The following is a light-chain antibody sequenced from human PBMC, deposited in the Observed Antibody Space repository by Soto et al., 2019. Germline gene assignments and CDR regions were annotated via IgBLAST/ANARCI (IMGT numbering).Light chain of an antibody. Sequence: EIVLTQSPGTLSLSPGERATLSCRASQSVSSNYVAWYQQIPGQTPRLLIYGASSRATGIPDRLSGSGSGTDFTLTISRLEPEDFAVYYCQQHGSSTWMFGQGTKVDIX. CDR2: GAS. CDR1: QSVSSNY. CDR3: QQHGSSTWM. J-gene: IGKJ1*01. V-gene: IGKV3-20*01.